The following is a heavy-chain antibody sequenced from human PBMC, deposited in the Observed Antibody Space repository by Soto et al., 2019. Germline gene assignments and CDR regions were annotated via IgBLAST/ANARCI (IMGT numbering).Heavy chain of an antibody. V-gene: IGHV1-18*01. J-gene: IGHJ5*02. CDR2: ISTYSGDT. D-gene: IGHD3-16*01. CDR1: GYTFFTYD. CDR3: ASHYGPTQSENWLAP. Sequence: QVHLVQSGVEVKTPGASVKVSCQASGYTFFTYDISWVRQAPGQGLEWLGWISTYSGDTKYAQKFNGRVPITLNISTTTAYLALVSLRSDDTAVYYCASHYGPTQSENWLAPWGQGTLVTVSS.